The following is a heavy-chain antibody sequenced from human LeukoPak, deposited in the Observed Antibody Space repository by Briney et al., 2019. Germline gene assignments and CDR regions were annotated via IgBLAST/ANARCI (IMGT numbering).Heavy chain of an antibody. Sequence: SETLSLTCAVYGGSCSGYQWSWIHQPPGKGLECIGEINHSGSTNYNPSLKSRVTISVDTSKNQFSLKLSSVTAADTAVYYCARPGQLGTFYYGMDVWGQGTTVTVS. CDR3: ARPGQLGTFYYGMDV. CDR1: GGSCSGYQ. V-gene: IGHV4-34*01. CDR2: INHSGST. D-gene: IGHD3-16*01. J-gene: IGHJ6*02.